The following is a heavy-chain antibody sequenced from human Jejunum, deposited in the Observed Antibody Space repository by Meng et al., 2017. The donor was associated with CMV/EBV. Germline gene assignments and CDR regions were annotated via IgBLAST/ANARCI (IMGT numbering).Heavy chain of an antibody. Sequence: SGFTVKAYAMHWVRQEPRKGLEWVSGISWNSGSKGYAHSVKGRFTISRDNARNSLNLQMDNLRVEDSALYYCAKDIAPESWATFDSWGQGSLVTVSS. CDR3: AKDIAPESWATFDS. CDR2: ISWNSGSK. D-gene: IGHD1-26*01. J-gene: IGHJ4*02. CDR1: GFTVKAYA. V-gene: IGHV3-9*01.